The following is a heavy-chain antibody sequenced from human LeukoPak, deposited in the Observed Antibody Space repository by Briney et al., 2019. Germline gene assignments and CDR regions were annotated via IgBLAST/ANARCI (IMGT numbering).Heavy chain of an antibody. CDR3: ARDREYYYDSSGRYYYYGMDV. Sequence: GGSLRLSCSASGFTFSSYAMHWVRQAPGKGLEYVSAISSNGGSTYYADSVKGRFTISRDNSKNTLYLQMSSLRSEDTAVYYCARDREYYYDSSGRYYYYGMDVWGQGTTVTVSS. V-gene: IGHV3-64*04. J-gene: IGHJ6*02. D-gene: IGHD3-22*01. CDR2: ISSNGGST. CDR1: GFTFSSYA.